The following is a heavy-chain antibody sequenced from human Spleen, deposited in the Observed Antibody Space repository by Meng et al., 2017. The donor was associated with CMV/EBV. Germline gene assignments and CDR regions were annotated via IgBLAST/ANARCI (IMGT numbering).Heavy chain of an antibody. Sequence: SRGTSGYAFSSYDMHWVRQAPGKGLEWAAFIWYDGSDKYYADYVKGRFTISRDNSKNTLYLQMNSLRAEDTAVYYCARGLSYGDYEMNYLEYWGQGTMVTVSS. D-gene: IGHD4-17*01. V-gene: IGHV3-30*02. CDR3: ARGLSYGDYEMNYLEY. CDR2: IWYDGSDK. J-gene: IGHJ4*02. CDR1: GYAFSSYD.